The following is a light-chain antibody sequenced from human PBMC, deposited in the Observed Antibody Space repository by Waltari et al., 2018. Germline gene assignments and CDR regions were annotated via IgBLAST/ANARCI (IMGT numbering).Light chain of an antibody. CDR2: GVS. CDR3: SSYTSTKTGV. CDR1: SRAVGGYNF. Sequence: QSALTQPASVSGSPGQSITISCTGTSRAVGGYNFVSWYQQYPGKAPQLMIYGVSYRPSGISNRFSGSKSGNTATLTISGLQAEDEADYYCSSYTSTKTGVFGTGTKVTVL. J-gene: IGLJ1*01. V-gene: IGLV2-14*01.